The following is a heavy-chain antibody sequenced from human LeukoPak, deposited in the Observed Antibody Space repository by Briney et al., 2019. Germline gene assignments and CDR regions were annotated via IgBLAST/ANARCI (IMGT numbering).Heavy chain of an antibody. Sequence: GGSLRLSCAASGFTFDDYGMSWVRQAPGKGLEWVSGIDWNGDSVAYADSVKGRFTISRDSAKNSLYLQMNSLRTEDTALYYCARGTYYYDSSGYYPSDYWGQGTLVTVSS. D-gene: IGHD3-22*01. CDR1: GFTFDDYG. CDR3: ARGTYYYDSSGYYPSDY. J-gene: IGHJ4*02. CDR2: IDWNGDSV. V-gene: IGHV3-20*04.